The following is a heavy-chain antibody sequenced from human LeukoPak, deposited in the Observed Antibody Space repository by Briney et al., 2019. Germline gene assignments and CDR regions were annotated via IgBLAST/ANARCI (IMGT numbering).Heavy chain of an antibody. D-gene: IGHD4-23*01. CDR3: ARSWELYYFDY. CDR1: GYSISSSNW. V-gene: IGHV4-28*01. J-gene: IGHJ4*02. Sequence: PSDTLSLTCAVSGYSISSSNWWGWIRQPPGKGLEWIGYIYYSGSTYYNPSLKSRVTMSVDTSKNQFSLKLSSVTAADTAVYFCARSWELYYFDYWGQGTLVTVSS. CDR2: IYYSGST.